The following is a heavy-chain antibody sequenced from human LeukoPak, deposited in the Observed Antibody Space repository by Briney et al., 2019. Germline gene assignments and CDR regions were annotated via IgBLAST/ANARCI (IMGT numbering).Heavy chain of an antibody. V-gene: IGHV1-69*01. J-gene: IGHJ4*02. CDR3: ARARRLGDLDFV. CDR2: IIPIFGTA. Sequence: SVKVSCKASGGTFSSYAISWVRQAPGQGLEWMGGIIPIFGTANYARKFQGRVTITADESTSTAYMELSSLRSEDTAVYYCARARRLGDLDFVWGQGTLVTVSS. D-gene: IGHD3-16*01. CDR1: GGTFSSYA.